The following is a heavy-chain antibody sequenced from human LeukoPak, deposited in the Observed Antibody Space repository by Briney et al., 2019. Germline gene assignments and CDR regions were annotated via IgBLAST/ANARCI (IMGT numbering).Heavy chain of an antibody. CDR1: GFTFSSYA. J-gene: IGHJ4*02. Sequence: GGSLRLSCAASGFTFSSYAMSWDRQAPGKGLEWVSAISGSGGSTYYADSVKGRFTISRDNSKNTLYLQMNSLRAEDTAVYYCAKDVGTYYYGSGSYYFDYWGQGTLVTVSS. CDR3: AKDVGTYYYGSGSYYFDY. CDR2: ISGSGGST. V-gene: IGHV3-23*01. D-gene: IGHD3-10*01.